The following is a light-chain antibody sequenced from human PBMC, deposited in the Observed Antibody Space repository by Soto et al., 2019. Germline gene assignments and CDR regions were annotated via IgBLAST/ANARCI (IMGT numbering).Light chain of an antibody. Sequence: TLSCRASESVSSYLAWYQKKPGQAPRLLIYDVSNRDTGIPARFSGSGSGTDFTLAISSLEPEDFAVYYCQHRSSWPFAFGPGTKGDIK. CDR2: DVS. V-gene: IGKV3-11*01. J-gene: IGKJ3*01. CDR1: ESVSSY. CDR3: QHRSSWPFA.